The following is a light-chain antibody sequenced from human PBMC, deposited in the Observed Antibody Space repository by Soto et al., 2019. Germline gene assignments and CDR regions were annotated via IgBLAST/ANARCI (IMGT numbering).Light chain of an antibody. Sequence: IVMTQSPATLSVSPGEGVTLSCRASENVGTNLAWYQQKPGQAPRLLIYGSSTRATGIPATFSGSGSGTEFTLTISSLQSEESAIYYCQQYNNWGLSFGGVTKVEIK. CDR1: ENVGTN. CDR2: GSS. J-gene: IGKJ4*01. V-gene: IGKV3D-15*01. CDR3: QQYNNWGLS.